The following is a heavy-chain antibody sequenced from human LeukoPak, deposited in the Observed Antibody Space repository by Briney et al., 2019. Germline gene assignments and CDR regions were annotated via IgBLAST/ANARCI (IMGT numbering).Heavy chain of an antibody. Sequence: SETLSLTCTVSGGSISSYYWSWIRQPPGKGLEWIGYIYYSGSTNYNPSLKSRVTISVDTSRNQFSLKLSSVTAADTAVYYCARATWLPVGLYYYDSSGYYYYFDYWGQGTLVTVSS. CDR2: IYYSGST. J-gene: IGHJ4*02. CDR3: ARATWLPVGLYYYDSSGYYYYFDY. CDR1: GGSISSYY. D-gene: IGHD3-22*01. V-gene: IGHV4-59*01.